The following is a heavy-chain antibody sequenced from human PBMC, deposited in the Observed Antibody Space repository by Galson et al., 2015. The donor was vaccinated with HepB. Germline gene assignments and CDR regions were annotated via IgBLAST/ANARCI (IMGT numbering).Heavy chain of an antibody. V-gene: IGHV4-4*07. D-gene: IGHD3-10*02. CDR2: IFMSGSS. Sequence: ETLSLTCTVSGGSINSEYWSWIRRAAGKGPEYIGRIFMSGSSNYNPSLKSRATMSIDTSRSQISLKMKSVTAADTAMYYCAREPMLPMGFDYWGQGILVTVSS. CDR1: GGSINSEY. J-gene: IGHJ4*02. CDR3: AREPMLPMGFDY.